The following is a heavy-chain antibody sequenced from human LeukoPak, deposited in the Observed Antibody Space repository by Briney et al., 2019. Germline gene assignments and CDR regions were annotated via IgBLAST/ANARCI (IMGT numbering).Heavy chain of an antibody. CDR1: GGPISSSSYY. D-gene: IGHD3-10*01. J-gene: IGHJ5*02. CDR2: IYYSGST. Sequence: SETLSLTCTVSGGPISSSSYYWGWIRQPPGKGLEWIGNIYYSGSTYYNPSLKSRVTISVDTSKNQFSLKLSSVTATDTAVYYCARSIIWFGGSLPEPWFDPWGQGTLVTVSS. V-gene: IGHV4-39*01. CDR3: ARSIIWFGGSLPEPWFDP.